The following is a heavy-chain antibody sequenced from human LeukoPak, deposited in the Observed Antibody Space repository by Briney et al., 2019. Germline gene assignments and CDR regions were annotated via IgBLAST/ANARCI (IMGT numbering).Heavy chain of an antibody. CDR2: IIPIFGTA. D-gene: IGHD3-22*01. CDR3: ARGDNYYESSAWFDY. V-gene: IGHV1-69*05. CDR1: GGTFSSYA. Sequence: SVKVSCKASGGTFSSYAISWVRQAPGQGLEWMGGIIPIFGTANYAQKFQGRVTITTDESTSTAYMELSSLRSEDTAVYYCARGDNYYESSAWFDYWGQGTLVTVSS. J-gene: IGHJ4*02.